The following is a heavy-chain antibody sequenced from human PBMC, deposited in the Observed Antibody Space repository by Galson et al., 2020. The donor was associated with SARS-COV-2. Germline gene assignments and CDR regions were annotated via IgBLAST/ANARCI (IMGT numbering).Heavy chain of an antibody. CDR3: ARGFMVNAFDI. J-gene: IGHJ3*02. Sequence: PLTLICNVPGGSLSRGCYYWSWNRQHPGKALEWIGYIHYSGSTYYNPSLKRRVTISVDTSKNQFSLKLSSVTAADTAVYYCARGFMVNAFDIWGQGTMVTVSS. D-gene: IGHD3-16*01. V-gene: IGHV4-31*03. CDR2: IHYSGST. CDR1: GGSLSRGCYY.